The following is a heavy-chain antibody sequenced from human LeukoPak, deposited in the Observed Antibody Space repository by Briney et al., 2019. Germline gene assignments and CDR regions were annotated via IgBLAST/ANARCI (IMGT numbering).Heavy chain of an antibody. D-gene: IGHD2-15*01. CDR3: ARGYCSGGSCRYYYYYYYMDV. J-gene: IGHJ6*03. CDR1: GGSISSYY. CDR2: IYYSGST. V-gene: IGHV4-59*12. Sequence: SETLSLTCTVSGGSISSYYWSWIRQPPGKGLEWIGYIYYSGSTNYKPSLKSRVTISVDTSRNQFSLKLSSVTAADTAVYYCARGYCSGGSCRYYYYYYYMDVWGKGTTVTVSS.